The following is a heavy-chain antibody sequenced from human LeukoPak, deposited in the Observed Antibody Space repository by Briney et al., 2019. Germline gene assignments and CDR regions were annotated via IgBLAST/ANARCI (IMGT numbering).Heavy chain of an antibody. D-gene: IGHD1-26*01. CDR1: GFTLSSYW. Sequence: QPGGSLRLSCAASGFTLSSYWMSWVRQAPGKGLEWVANIKQDGSEKYYADSVKVRFTISRDNARNSLYLQMNSLRVEDTAVYYCARDPGSYTSYWGQGTLVTVSS. J-gene: IGHJ4*02. CDR2: IKQDGSEK. CDR3: ARDPGSYTSY. V-gene: IGHV3-7*01.